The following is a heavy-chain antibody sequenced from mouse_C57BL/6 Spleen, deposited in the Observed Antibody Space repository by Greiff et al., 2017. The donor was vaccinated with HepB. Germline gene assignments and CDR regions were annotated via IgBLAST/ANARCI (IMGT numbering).Heavy chain of an antibody. V-gene: IGHV14-1*01. Sequence: EVQLQQSGAELVRPGASVKLSCTASGFNIKDYYMHWVKQRPEQGLEWIGRIDPEDGDTEYAPKFQGKATMTADTSSNTAYLQLSSLTSEDTAVYYCTTWTPSILRAFAYWGQGTLVTVSA. CDR1: GFNIKDYY. D-gene: IGHD1-1*01. J-gene: IGHJ3*01. CDR2: IDPEDGDT. CDR3: TTWTPSILRAFAY.